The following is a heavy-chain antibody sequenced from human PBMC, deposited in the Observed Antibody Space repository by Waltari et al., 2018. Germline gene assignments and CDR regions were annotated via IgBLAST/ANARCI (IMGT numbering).Heavy chain of an antibody. CDR1: GGSFSGYY. CDR2: INHSGST. V-gene: IGHV4-34*01. J-gene: IGHJ4*02. Sequence: QVQLQQWGAGLLKPSETLSLTCAAYGGSFSGYYWSWIRQPPGKGLEWIGEINHSGSTNYNPSLKSRVTISVDTSKNQFSLKLSSVTAADTAVYYCARGSSGRFDYWGQGTLVTVSS. D-gene: IGHD6-19*01. CDR3: ARGSSGRFDY.